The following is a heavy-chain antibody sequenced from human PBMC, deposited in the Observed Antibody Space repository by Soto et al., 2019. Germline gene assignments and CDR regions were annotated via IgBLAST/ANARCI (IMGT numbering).Heavy chain of an antibody. CDR3: ARDRKDGSGTTQYYFDY. J-gene: IGHJ4*02. D-gene: IGHD3-10*01. V-gene: IGHV3-33*01. CDR1: GFTFSSYG. CDR2: IWYDGSNK. Sequence: GGSLRLSCAASGFTFSSYGMHWVRQAPGKGLEWVAVIWYDGSNKYYADSVKGRFTISRDNSKNTLYLQMNSLRAEDTAVYYCARDRKDGSGTTQYYFDYWGQGTLVTVSS.